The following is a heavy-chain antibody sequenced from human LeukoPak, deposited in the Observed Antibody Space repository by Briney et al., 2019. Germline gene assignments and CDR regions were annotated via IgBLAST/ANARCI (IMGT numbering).Heavy chain of an antibody. J-gene: IGHJ5*02. CDR2: VSESGGST. D-gene: IGHD3-22*01. CDR1: GFTFSTYA. CDR3: AKEAYYDSSGPVNWFDP. V-gene: IGHV3-23*01. Sequence: PGGSLRLSCVASGFTFSTYAMGWVRQVPGKGLEWVSSVSESGGSTYYADSVKGRFTISRDNSKNTLYLQMNSLRAEDTAVYYCAKEAYYDSSGPVNWFDPWGQGTLVTVSS.